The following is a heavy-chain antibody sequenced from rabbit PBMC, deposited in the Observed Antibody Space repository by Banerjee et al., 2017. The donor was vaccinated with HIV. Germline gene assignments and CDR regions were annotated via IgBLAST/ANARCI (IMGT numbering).Heavy chain of an antibody. D-gene: IGHD4-1*01. J-gene: IGHJ4*01. CDR2: IAGSSRDFT. Sequence: QSLEESGGDLVKPGASLTLTCTASGFSFSNNYYMCWVRQAPGKGLEWISCIAGSSRDFTYSATWAKGRFTCSKTSSPTVPLQMPSLTVADTASYFCASDLDGVIGWHFGWWGQGTLVTVS. CDR1: GFSFSNNYY. V-gene: IGHV1S40*01. CDR3: ASDLDGVIGWHFGW.